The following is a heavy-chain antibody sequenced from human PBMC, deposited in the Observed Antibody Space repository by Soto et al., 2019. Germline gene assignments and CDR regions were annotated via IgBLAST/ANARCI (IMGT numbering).Heavy chain of an antibody. Sequence: QVQLVESGGGVVQPGRSLRLSCAASGFTFSSYGMHWVRQAPGKGLEWVAVISYDGSNKYYADSVKGRFTISRDNSKNTLYLQMNSLRAEDTAVYYCAKDRGLWFGDSYSIYYYYGMDVWGQGTTVTVSS. J-gene: IGHJ6*02. CDR3: AKDRGLWFGDSYSIYYYYGMDV. CDR1: GFTFSSYG. D-gene: IGHD3-10*01. CDR2: ISYDGSNK. V-gene: IGHV3-30*18.